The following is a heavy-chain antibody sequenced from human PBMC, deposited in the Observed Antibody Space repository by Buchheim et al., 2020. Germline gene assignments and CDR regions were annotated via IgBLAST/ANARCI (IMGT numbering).Heavy chain of an antibody. Sequence: QVQLVQSGAEVKKPGASVKVSCKASGYTFTSYYMHWVRQAPGQGLEWMEIINSSGGSTSYAQKFQGRVTMTRDTDTSTVYMELSSLRSEDTAVYYCAIDLTIFEGDYYYGMDVWGQGTT. V-gene: IGHV1-46*01. J-gene: IGHJ6*02. CDR2: INSSGGST. D-gene: IGHD3-3*01. CDR3: AIDLTIFEGDYYYGMDV. CDR1: GYTFTSYY.